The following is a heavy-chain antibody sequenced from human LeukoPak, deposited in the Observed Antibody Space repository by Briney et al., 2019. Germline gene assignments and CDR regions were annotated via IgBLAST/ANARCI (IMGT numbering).Heavy chain of an antibody. CDR2: IYTSGST. CDR3: ARGWFGELFRSYNYYYYYYMDV. V-gene: IGHV4-61*09. CDR1: GGSISSGSYY. Sequence: PSQTLSLTCTVSGGSISSGSYYWSWIRQPAGKGLEWIGHIYTSGSTNYNPSLKSRVTMSVDTSKNQFSLKLSSVTAADTAVYYCARGWFGELFRSYNYYYYYYMDVWGKGTTVTVSS. J-gene: IGHJ6*03. D-gene: IGHD3-10*01.